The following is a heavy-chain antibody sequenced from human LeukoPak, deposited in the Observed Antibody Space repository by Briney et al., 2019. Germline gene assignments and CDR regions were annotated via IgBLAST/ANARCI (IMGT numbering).Heavy chain of an antibody. V-gene: IGHV4-39*01. CDR1: GGSISSSSYY. CDR2: IYYSGST. Sequence: PSETLSLTCTVSGGSISSSSYYWGWIRQPPGKGLEWIGSIYYSGSTYYNPSLKSRVTISVDTSKNQFSLKLSSVTAADTAVYYCARPYITIFGPPGYWGQGTLVTVSS. J-gene: IGHJ4*02. D-gene: IGHD3-3*01. CDR3: ARPYITIFGPPGY.